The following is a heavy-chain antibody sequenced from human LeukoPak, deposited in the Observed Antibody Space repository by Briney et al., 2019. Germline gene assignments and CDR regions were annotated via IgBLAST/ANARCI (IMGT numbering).Heavy chain of an antibody. CDR2: IRVYNGNR. J-gene: IGHJ4*02. CDR1: GYTSNRYG. CDR3: ARDGRFEYSHLYYFDY. D-gene: IGHD6-6*01. V-gene: IGHV1-18*01. Sequence: GSLRVSCKASGYTSNRYGITWVRQAPGQGLEWMAWIRVYNGNRRYAQNFQGRVTLTTDKTTTTAYMELTSLRSDDTATYYCARDGRFEYSHLYYFDYWGQGTLVTVSS.